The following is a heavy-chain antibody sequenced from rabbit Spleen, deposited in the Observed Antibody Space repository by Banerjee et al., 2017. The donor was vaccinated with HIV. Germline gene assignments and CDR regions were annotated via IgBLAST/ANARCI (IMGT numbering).Heavy chain of an antibody. D-gene: IGHD8-1*01. CDR2: IYAGSSGDT. J-gene: IGHJ6*01. Sequence: QQQLEESGGGLVKPGGTLTLTCTASGFSFSSSDYMCWVRQAPGKGLEWIACIYAGSSGDTYSATWAKGRFTISKASSTTVTLQMTSLTAADTATYFCARDTGTSFSTYGMDLWGQGTLVTVS. V-gene: IGHV1S45*01. CDR3: ARDTGTSFSTYGMDL. CDR1: GFSFSSSDY.